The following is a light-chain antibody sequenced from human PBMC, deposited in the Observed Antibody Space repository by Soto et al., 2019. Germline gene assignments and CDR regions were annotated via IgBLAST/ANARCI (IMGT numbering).Light chain of an antibody. V-gene: IGKV4-1*01. CDR3: QQYYSPPYT. Sequence: DIVRIQSPDSLAASLGERATINCKSSQSVLYSSNNKNYLAWYQQKPGQPPKLLIYWASTRESGVPDRFSGSGSGTDFTLTISSLQAEDVAVYYCQQYYSPPYTFGQGTKLEIK. CDR2: WAS. CDR1: QSVLYSSNNKNY. J-gene: IGKJ2*01.